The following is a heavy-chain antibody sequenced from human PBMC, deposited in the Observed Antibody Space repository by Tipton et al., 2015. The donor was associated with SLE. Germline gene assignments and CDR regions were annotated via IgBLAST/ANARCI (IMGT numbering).Heavy chain of an antibody. CDR2: IAGSSSTK. CDR1: GFTFSDYT. V-gene: IGHV3-48*01. CDR3: VSRAGY. Sequence: GSLRLSCEASGFTFSDYTMNWVRQAPGEGLQWVADIAGSSSTKFYANSVKGRFTISRDNAKNSVYLYMNSLGAEDTAMYYCVSRAGYWGLGTLVTVSS. D-gene: IGHD6-6*01. J-gene: IGHJ4*02.